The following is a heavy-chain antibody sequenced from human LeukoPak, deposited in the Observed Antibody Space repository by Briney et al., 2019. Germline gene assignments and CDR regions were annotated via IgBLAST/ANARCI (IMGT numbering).Heavy chain of an antibody. V-gene: IGHV4-31*03. CDR1: GGSISSGGYY. D-gene: IGHD3-22*01. J-gene: IGHJ4*02. CDR2: IYYSGST. Sequence: SETLSLTCTVSGGSISSGGYYWSWIRQHPGKGLEWIGYIYYSGSTYYNPSLKSRVTISVDTSKNQFSLKLSSVTAADTAVYYCARGSTYYDSSGQVPFDYWGQGTLVTVSS. CDR3: ARGSTYYDSSGQVPFDY.